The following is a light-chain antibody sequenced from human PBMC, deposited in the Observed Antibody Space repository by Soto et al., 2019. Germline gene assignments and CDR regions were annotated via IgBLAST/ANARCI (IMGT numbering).Light chain of an antibody. CDR1: SRDVGGSNY. CDR2: EVS. J-gene: IGLJ1*01. V-gene: IGLV2-14*01. CDR3: SSYTSSNTLEV. Sequence: QSVLIQPASVSGSPGQSITISCTGTSRDVGGSNYVSWYQHHPHRAPKLLTYEVSYRPSGVSSRFSGSKSGNTASLTISGLQAEDEADYYCSSYTSSNTLEVFGVGTKVTVL.